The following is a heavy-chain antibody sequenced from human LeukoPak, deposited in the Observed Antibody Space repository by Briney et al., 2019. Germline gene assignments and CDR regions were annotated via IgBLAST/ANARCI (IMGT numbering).Heavy chain of an antibody. V-gene: IGHV3-48*01. CDR1: GFTFSSNS. CDR2: ISSSSSTI. Sequence: GXXLRLSCAASGFTFSSNSMNWVRQAPGKGLEWVSYISSSSSTIYYADSVKGRFTISRDNAKNSLYLQMNSLRAEDTAVYYCARVRLPYYYYYMDVWGKGTTVTVSS. CDR3: ARVRLPYYYYYMDV. J-gene: IGHJ6*03.